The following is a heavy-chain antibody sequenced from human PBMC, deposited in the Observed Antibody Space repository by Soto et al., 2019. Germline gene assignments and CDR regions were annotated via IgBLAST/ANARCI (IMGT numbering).Heavy chain of an antibody. J-gene: IGHJ4*02. D-gene: IGHD3-10*01. CDR2: INHSGST. CDR1: GGSFSGYY. CDR3: ASDGSYYNY. Sequence: PSETLSLTCAVYGGSFSGYYWSWIRQPPGKGLEWIGEINHSGSTNYNPSLKSRVTISVDTSKNQFSLKLSSVTAADTAVYYCASDGSYYNYWGQGTLVTVSS. V-gene: IGHV4-34*01.